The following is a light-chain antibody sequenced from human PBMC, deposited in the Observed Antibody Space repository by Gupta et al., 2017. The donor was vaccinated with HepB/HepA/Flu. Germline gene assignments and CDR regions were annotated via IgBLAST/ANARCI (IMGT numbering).Light chain of an antibody. V-gene: IGLV2-11*01. CDR2: DVN. CDR3: CSYATTYTMV. Sequence: QSARTNPRPVSGPPGQSFTISCTGTSSDVGGYNFVSWYQQHPGKAPKLMIYDVNKRPSGVPDRFSGSKSGNTASLTISGLQAEDGADYYCCSYATTYTMVFGGGTKVTVL. J-gene: IGLJ2*01. CDR1: SSDVGGYNF.